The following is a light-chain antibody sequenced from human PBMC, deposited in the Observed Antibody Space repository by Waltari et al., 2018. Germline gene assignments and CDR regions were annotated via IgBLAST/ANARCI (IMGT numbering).Light chain of an antibody. CDR1: SLRNYY. Sequence: SSELTQDPAVSVALGHTVRITCQGDSLRNYYASWYQQKPGQAPILVIYGKNNRPSGIPDRFSGSSSGNTASLTITGAQAEDEADYYCNSRDSSGNHYVVFGGGTKLTVL. J-gene: IGLJ2*01. CDR2: GKN. CDR3: NSRDSSGNHYVV. V-gene: IGLV3-19*01.